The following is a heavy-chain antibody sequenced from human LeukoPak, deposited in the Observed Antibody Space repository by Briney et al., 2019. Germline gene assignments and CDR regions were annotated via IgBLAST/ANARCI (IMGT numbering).Heavy chain of an antibody. D-gene: IGHD6-19*01. CDR3: ARLYSSGWYPKRVYYFDY. Sequence: PSETLSLTCAVSGGPISSSRYYWGWIRQPPGKGLEWIGEINHSGSTNYNPSLKSRVTISVDTSKNQFSLKLSSVTAADTAVYYCARLYSSGWYPKRVYYFDYWGQGTLVAVSS. CDR2: INHSGST. V-gene: IGHV4-39*07. CDR1: GGPISSSRYY. J-gene: IGHJ4*02.